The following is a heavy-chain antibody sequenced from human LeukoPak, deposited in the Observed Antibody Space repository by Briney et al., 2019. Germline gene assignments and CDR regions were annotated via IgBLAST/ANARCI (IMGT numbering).Heavy chain of an antibody. V-gene: IGHV4-59*01. J-gene: IGHJ4*02. CDR2: IYHSGRT. D-gene: IGHD3-22*01. Sequence: SETLSLTCTVSGGSISNYYWSWIRRPPGKELEWIGYIYHSGRTNYNPSLKSRVTISVDTSKNQFSLKLSSVTAADTAVYYCARNADDSSSYPYFDYWGQGTLVTVSS. CDR1: GGSISNYY. CDR3: ARNADDSSSYPYFDY.